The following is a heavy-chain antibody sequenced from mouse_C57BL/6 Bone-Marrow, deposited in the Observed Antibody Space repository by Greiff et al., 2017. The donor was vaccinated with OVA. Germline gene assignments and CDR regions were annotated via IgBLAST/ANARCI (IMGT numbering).Heavy chain of an antibody. CDR2: IYPGSGST. V-gene: IGHV1-55*01. Sequence: QVQLQQSGAELVKPGASVKMSCKASGYTFTSYWITWVKQRPGQGLEWIGDIYPGSGSTNYNEKFKSKATLTVDTSSSTAYMQLSSLTSEDSAVYYCARWGGLSQTFDYWGQGTTLTVSS. J-gene: IGHJ2*01. D-gene: IGHD2-2*01. CDR1: GYTFTSYW. CDR3: ARWGGLSQTFDY.